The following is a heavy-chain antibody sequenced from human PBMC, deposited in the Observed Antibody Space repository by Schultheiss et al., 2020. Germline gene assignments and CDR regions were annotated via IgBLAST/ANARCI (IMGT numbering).Heavy chain of an antibody. J-gene: IGHJ4*02. V-gene: IGHV1-2*02. CDR2: INPNSGGT. Sequence: ASVKVSCKASGYTFTGYYMHWVRQAPGQGLEWMGWINPNSGGTNYAQKLQGRVTMTTDTSTSTAYMELRSLRSDDTAVYYCARDGGRDTAMIDYWGQGTLVTVSS. CDR3: ARDGGRDTAMIDY. D-gene: IGHD5-18*01. CDR1: GYTFTGYY.